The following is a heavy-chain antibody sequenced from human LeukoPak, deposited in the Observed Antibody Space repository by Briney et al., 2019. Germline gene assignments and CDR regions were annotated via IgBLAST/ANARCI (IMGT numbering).Heavy chain of an antibody. CDR3: ARSGNYGSGSYYNSLWYYYYYMDV. D-gene: IGHD3-10*01. CDR2: IYYSGST. V-gene: IGHV4-39*07. J-gene: IGHJ6*03. CDR1: GGSISSSSYY. Sequence: SETLSLTCTVSGGSISSSSYYWGWIRQPPGKGLEWIGSIYYSGSTYYNPSLKSRVTISVDTSKNQFSLKLSSVTAADTAVYYCARSGNYGSGSYYNSLWYYYYYMDVWGKGTTVTVSS.